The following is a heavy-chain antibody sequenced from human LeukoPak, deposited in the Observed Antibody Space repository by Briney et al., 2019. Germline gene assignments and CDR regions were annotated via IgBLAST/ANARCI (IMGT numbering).Heavy chain of an antibody. V-gene: IGHV3-11*04. CDR1: GFTFSDYY. D-gene: IGHD2-2*01. Sequence: GGSLRLSCAASGFTFSDYYMTWIRQAPGKGLEWVSYISSSGYAIYYADSVKGRFTISRDNSKNTLYLQMNSLRAEDTAVYYCAKGDIVVVPAAIPYWGQGTLVTVSS. CDR2: ISSSGYAI. J-gene: IGHJ4*02. CDR3: AKGDIVVVPAAIPY.